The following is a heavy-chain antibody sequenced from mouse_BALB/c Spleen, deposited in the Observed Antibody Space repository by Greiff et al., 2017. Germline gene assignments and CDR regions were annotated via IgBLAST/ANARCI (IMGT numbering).Heavy chain of an antibody. CDR3: ARGIHYYVYYAMDY. CDR1: GFTFSDYY. V-gene: IGHV5-4*02. Sequence: EVHLVESGGGLVKPGGSLKLSCAASGFTFSDYYMYWVRQTPEKRLEWVATISDGGSYTYYPDSVKGRFTISRDNAKNNLYLQMSSLKSEDTAMYYCARGIHYYVYYAMDYWGQGTSVTVSS. CDR2: ISDGGSYT. D-gene: IGHD1-2*01. J-gene: IGHJ4*01.